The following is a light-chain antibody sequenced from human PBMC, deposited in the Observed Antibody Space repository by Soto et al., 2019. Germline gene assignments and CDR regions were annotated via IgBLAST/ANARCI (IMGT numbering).Light chain of an antibody. J-gene: IGLJ2*01. CDR3: QTWGTGFQF. CDR2: GNR. V-gene: IGLV1-40*01. Sequence: QSVLTQPPSVSGAPGQRVTISCTGNSSNPGAGYDVHWYQQLPGAAPKLVIFGNRNRPSGVPERFSGSSSGADRYLIISSLQSDDEADYYCQTWGTGFQFFGGGTKLTVL. CDR1: SSNPGAGYD.